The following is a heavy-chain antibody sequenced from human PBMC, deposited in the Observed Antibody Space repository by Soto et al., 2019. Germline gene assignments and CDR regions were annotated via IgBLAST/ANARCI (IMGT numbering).Heavy chain of an antibody. D-gene: IGHD5-18*01. CDR3: ARVDTAMCFDY. V-gene: IGHV3-7*01. Sequence: GVPLRLSCAASGFTYSSYWVSWVRQAPGKGLEWVANIKQDGSEKYYVDSVKGRFTISRDNAKNSLYLQMNRLRAEDTAVYYCARVDTAMCFDYWGQGTLGTVSS. CDR1: GFTYSSYW. J-gene: IGHJ4*02. CDR2: IKQDGSEK.